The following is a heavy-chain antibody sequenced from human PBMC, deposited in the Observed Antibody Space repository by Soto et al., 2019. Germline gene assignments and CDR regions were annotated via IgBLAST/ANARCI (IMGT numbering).Heavy chain of an antibody. D-gene: IGHD6-13*01. V-gene: IGHV1-18*01. CDR2: ISAYNGNT. CDR3: ARAYSSSWYTRIYYYYYYTDV. CDR1: GYTFTIYG. Sequence: ASVKVSCKASGYTFTIYGISWVRQAPGQGLEWMGWISAYNGNTNYAQKLQGRVTMTTDTSTSTAYMELRSLRSDDTAVYYCARAYSSSWYTRIYYYYYYTDVWGKGTTVTVSS. J-gene: IGHJ6*03.